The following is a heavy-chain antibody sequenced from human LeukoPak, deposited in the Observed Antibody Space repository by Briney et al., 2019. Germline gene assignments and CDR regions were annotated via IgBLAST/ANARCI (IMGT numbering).Heavy chain of an antibody. CDR1: GFTFSTYA. CDR2: IWYDGSNK. CDR3: ARGAYCSGSCPGAFDI. D-gene: IGHD2-15*01. Sequence: GESLQISCAASGFTFSTYAMYWGRQAPGKGLEGVSIIWYDGSNKFYADSVKGRFTISRDNSKNTLYLQMNSLRAEDTAVYYCARGAYCSGSCPGAFDIWGQGTMVTVSS. V-gene: IGHV3-33*01. J-gene: IGHJ3*02.